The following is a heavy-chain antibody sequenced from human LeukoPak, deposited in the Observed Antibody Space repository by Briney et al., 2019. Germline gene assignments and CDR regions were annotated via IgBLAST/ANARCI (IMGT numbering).Heavy chain of an antibody. V-gene: IGHV1-8*01. J-gene: IGHJ5*02. CDR1: GYTFTSYD. CDR3: ARGYNWNDGNWFDP. Sequence: ASVKVSCKASGYTFTSYDINWVRQATGQGLEWMGWMNPNSGNTGYAQKFQGRVTMTRNTSISTAYMVLSSLRSEDTAVYYCARGYNWNDGNWFDPWGQGTLVTVSS. D-gene: IGHD1-1*01. CDR2: MNPNSGNT.